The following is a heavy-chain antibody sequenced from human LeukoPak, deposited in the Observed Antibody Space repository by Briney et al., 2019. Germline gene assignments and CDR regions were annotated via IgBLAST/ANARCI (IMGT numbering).Heavy chain of an antibody. D-gene: IGHD6-6*01. CDR3: VRESRQLVGSRSRYYYYYMDV. V-gene: IGHV1-69*01. CDR2: IIPIFGTA. Sequence: VKVSCKASGGTFSSYAISWVRQAPGQGLEWMGGIIPIFGTANYAQKFQGRVTITADESTSTAYMELSSLRSEDTAVYYCVRESRQLVGSRSRYYYYYMDVWGTGTTVTVSS. J-gene: IGHJ6*03. CDR1: GGTFSSYA.